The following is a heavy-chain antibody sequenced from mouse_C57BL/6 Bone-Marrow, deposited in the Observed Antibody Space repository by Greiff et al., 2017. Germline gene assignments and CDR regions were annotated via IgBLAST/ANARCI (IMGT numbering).Heavy chain of an antibody. D-gene: IGHD1-1*01. CDR1: GFNIKDYY. J-gene: IGHJ4*01. CDR3: ARGGLLRYYYAMDY. Sequence: EVQGVESGAELVKPGASVKLSCTASGFNIKDYYMHWVKQRTEQGLEWIGRIDPEDGETKYAPKFQGKATITADTSSNTAYLQRSSLTSEDTAVYYCARGGLLRYYYAMDYWGQGTSVTVSS. CDR2: IDPEDGET. V-gene: IGHV14-2*01.